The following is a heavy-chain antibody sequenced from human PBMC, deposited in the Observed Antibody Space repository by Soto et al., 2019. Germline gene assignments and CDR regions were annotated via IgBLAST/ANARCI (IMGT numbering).Heavy chain of an antibody. Sequence: QVQLVESWGGVVQPGRSLRLSCAASGFTLSSYSMHWVRQAPGRGLEWVGVISYDGNKKYYRDSVKGRFSISRDTSNNTVNLHMNSLRPEDTAVYYCARSVAVAGLDYWGQGTLVTVS. CDR2: ISYDGNKK. J-gene: IGHJ4*02. D-gene: IGHD6-19*01. V-gene: IGHV3-30-3*01. CDR3: ARSVAVAGLDY. CDR1: GFTLSSYS.